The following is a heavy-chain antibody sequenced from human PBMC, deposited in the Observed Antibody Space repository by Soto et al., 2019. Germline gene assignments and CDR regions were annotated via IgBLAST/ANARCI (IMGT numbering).Heavy chain of an antibody. V-gene: IGHV1-69*13. Sequence: VSSVKVSCKASGGTFSSYAISWVRQAPGQGLEWMGGIIPIFGTANYAQKFQGRVTITADESTSTAYMEQSSLRSEDTAVYYCARRGGREEYSSSSWCQPWGQGTLVTVSS. CDR1: GGTFSSYA. J-gene: IGHJ5*02. CDR2: IIPIFGTA. D-gene: IGHD6-6*01. CDR3: ARRGGREEYSSSSWCQP.